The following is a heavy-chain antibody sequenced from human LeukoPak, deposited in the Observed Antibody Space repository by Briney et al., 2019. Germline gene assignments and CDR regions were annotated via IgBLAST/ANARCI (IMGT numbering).Heavy chain of an antibody. CDR1: GYTFTGYY. V-gene: IGHV1-2*02. CDR2: INPNSGGT. CDR3: ARARDGGYDFSGFF. D-gene: IGHD3-3*01. J-gene: IGHJ4*02. Sequence: ASVKVSCKASGYTFTGYYMHWVRQAPGQGLEWMGWINPNSGGTNYAQKFQGRVTITADESTSTAHMELSSLRSEDTAVYYCARARDGGYDFSGFFWGQGTLVTVSS.